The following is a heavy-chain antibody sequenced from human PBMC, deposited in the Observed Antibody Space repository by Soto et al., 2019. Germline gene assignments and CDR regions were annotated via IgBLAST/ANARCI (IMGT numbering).Heavy chain of an antibody. V-gene: IGHV3-23*01. CDR2: ISGSGGST. CDR1: GFTFSSYA. D-gene: IGHD3-3*01. Sequence: EVQLLESGGGLVQPGGSLRLSCAASGFTFSSYAMSWVRQAPGKGLEWVSAISGSGGSTYYADSVKGRFTISRDNSKNTLYLQMNSLRAEDTAVYYCARGKRITIFGVVISGNWFDPWGQGTLVTVSS. CDR3: ARGKRITIFGVVISGNWFDP. J-gene: IGHJ5*02.